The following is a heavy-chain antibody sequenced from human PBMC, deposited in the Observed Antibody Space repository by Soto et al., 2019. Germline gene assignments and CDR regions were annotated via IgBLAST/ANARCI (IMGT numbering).Heavy chain of an antibody. J-gene: IGHJ5*02. CDR3: ARASWGSYYDFWSGYYNWFDP. V-gene: IGHV1-46*01. D-gene: IGHD3-3*01. CDR2: INPSGGST. Sequence: GASVKVSCKASGYTFTSYYMHWVLQAPGQGLDWMGIINPSGGSTSYAQKFQGRVTMTRDTSTSTVYMELSSLRSEDTAVYYCARASWGSYYDFWSGYYNWFDPWGQGTLVTVSS. CDR1: GYTFTSYY.